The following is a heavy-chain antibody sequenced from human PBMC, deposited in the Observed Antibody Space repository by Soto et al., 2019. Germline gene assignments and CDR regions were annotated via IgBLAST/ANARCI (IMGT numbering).Heavy chain of an antibody. D-gene: IGHD3-10*01. Sequence: GGSLRLSCAASGFTFSSYAMSWVRQAPGKGLEWVSAISGSGGSTYYADSVKGRFTNSRDNSKNTLYLQMNSLRAEDTAVYYCARSSWRYYGSGSPSRNDAFDIWGQGTMVTVSS. V-gene: IGHV3-23*01. J-gene: IGHJ3*02. CDR2: ISGSGGST. CDR1: GFTFSSYA. CDR3: ARSSWRYYGSGSPSRNDAFDI.